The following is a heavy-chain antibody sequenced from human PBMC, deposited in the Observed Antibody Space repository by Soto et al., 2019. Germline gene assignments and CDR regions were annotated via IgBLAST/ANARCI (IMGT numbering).Heavy chain of an antibody. J-gene: IGHJ5*01. D-gene: IGHD3-10*01. CDR1: GFTFDNYA. CDR2: ISGSGDRT. Sequence: EVQLLESGGGLVQPGGSLRISCTASGFTFDNYAMAWVRQAPGKGLEWVAGISGSGDRTNYVDSVKGRFTISRDNSNNRLYLQMKSLRAEDTALYYWAKDYGVRGIMTNLFDSWGQGTLVAVSS. V-gene: IGHV3-23*01. CDR3: AKDYGVRGIMTNLFDS.